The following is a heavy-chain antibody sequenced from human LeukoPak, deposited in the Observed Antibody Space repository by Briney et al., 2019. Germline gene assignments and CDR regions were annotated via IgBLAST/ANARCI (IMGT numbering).Heavy chain of an antibody. CDR1: GFTFSSYW. CDR3: GSPRTFSGRNVLDM. CDR2: INSDGRIT. D-gene: IGHD3-10*02. J-gene: IGHJ3*02. Sequence: PGGSLRLSCAAAGFTFSSYWMHWVRQVPGKGRWWVSRINSDGRITGYADSVKGRFTISRDNAKNTLYLQMNSLRVENTAVYYCGSPRTFSGRNVLDMWGQGTMVTVSS. V-gene: IGHV3-74*01.